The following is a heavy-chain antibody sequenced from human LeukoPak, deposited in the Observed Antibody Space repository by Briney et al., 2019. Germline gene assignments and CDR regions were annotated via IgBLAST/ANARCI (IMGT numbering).Heavy chain of an antibody. CDR3: AKASRGSGSYPFDY. D-gene: IGHD3-10*01. CDR2: ISSSSSTI. V-gene: IGHV3-48*01. CDR1: GFTFSSYS. Sequence: GGSLRLSCAASGFTFSSYSMNWVRQAPGKGLEWVSYISSSSSTIYYADSVKGRFTISRDNAKNSLYLQMNSLRAEDTAVYYCAKASRGSGSYPFDYWGQGTLVTVSS. J-gene: IGHJ4*02.